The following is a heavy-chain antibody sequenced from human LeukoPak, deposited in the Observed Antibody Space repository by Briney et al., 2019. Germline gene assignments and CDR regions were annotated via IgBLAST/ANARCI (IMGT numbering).Heavy chain of an antibody. Sequence: SETLSLTCTVSGGSISSSSYYWGWIRQPPGKGLEWIESIYYSGSTYYNPSLKSRVTISVDTSKNQFSLKLSSVTAADTAVYYCAGLGYCSSTSCPPDYWGQGTLVTVSS. CDR3: AGLGYCSSTSCPPDY. CDR2: IYYSGST. J-gene: IGHJ4*02. V-gene: IGHV4-39*01. D-gene: IGHD2-2*01. CDR1: GGSISSSSYY.